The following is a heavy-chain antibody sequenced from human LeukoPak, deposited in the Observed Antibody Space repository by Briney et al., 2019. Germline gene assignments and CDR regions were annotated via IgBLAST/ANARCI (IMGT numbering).Heavy chain of an antibody. CDR1: GGSISSGDYY. CDR3: ARGSSHYDFWSGYYLSAFDI. V-gene: IGHV4-30-4*08. Sequence: SETLSLTCTVSGGSISSGDYYWSWIRQPPGKGLEWIGYIYYSGSTYYNPSLKSRVTISVDTSKNQFSLKLSSVTAADTAVYYCARGSSHYDFWSGYYLSAFDIWGQGTMVTVSS. J-gene: IGHJ3*02. CDR2: IYYSGST. D-gene: IGHD3-3*01.